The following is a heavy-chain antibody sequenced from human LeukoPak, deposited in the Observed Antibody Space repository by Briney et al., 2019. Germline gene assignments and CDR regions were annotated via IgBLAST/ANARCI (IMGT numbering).Heavy chain of an antibody. V-gene: IGHV3-30*02. Sequence: PGGSLRLSCAASGFTFSNYGMHWVRQAPGKGLEWVAFIDYDVSHKYYADSVKGRFTISRDNSNNTLYLQMNSLRAEDTAVYYCAKALDYYDIILYSGFDYWGQGALVTVSS. CDR2: IDYDVSHK. CDR1: GFTFSNYG. CDR3: AKALDYYDIILYSGFDY. D-gene: IGHD3-22*01. J-gene: IGHJ4*02.